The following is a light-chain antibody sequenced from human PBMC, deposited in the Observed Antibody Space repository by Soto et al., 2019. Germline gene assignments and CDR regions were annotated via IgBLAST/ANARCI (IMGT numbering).Light chain of an antibody. CDR3: HQTDSTPRT. V-gene: IGKV1-39*01. J-gene: IGKJ4*02. CDR2: SAS. Sequence: PSSLTTALGGRVIINCRASQTISSNLNWYKQKQGKAPQXXIYSASTLQSGVPSRFGGSGSGTDFSLTISSLKPEDFETYYCHQTDSTPRTFGGGTKVDIK. CDR1: QTISSN.